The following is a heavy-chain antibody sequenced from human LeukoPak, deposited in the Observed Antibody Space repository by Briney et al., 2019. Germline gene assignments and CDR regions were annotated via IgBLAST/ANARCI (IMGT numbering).Heavy chain of an antibody. J-gene: IGHJ4*02. Sequence: GGSLRLSCAASGFTVSSNYMTWVRQAPGKGLEWVSVIYSGGSTYYADSVKGRFTISRDNAKNSLYLQMNSLRAEDTAVYYCARDGSSWYQATWVDYWGQGTLVTVSS. CDR1: GFTVSSNY. CDR3: ARDGSSWYQATWVDY. V-gene: IGHV3-53*01. CDR2: IYSGGST. D-gene: IGHD6-13*01.